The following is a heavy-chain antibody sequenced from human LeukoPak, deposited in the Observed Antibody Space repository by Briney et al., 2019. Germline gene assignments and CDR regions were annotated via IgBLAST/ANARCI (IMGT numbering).Heavy chain of an antibody. D-gene: IGHD5-18*01. CDR1: GYTFTSYG. J-gene: IGHJ4*02. CDR2: ISAYNGNT. Sequence: ASVRVSCKASGYTFTSYGISWVRQAPGQGLEWMGWISAYNGNTNYAQKLQGRVTMTTDTSTSTAYMEVRSLRSDDTAVYYCARDPRQYSYGYYFDYWGQGTLVT. V-gene: IGHV1-18*01. CDR3: ARDPRQYSYGYYFDY.